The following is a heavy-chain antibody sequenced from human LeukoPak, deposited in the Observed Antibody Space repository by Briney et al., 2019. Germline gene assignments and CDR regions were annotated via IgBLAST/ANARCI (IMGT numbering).Heavy chain of an antibody. V-gene: IGHV4-34*01. CDR3: ARGLGYCSSTSCYIYFDL. D-gene: IGHD2-2*02. CDR2: INHSGST. Sequence: SETLSLTCAVYGGSFSGYYWSWIRQPPGKGLEWIGGINHSGSTNYNPSLKSRVTISVDTSKNQFSLKLSSVTAADTAVYYCARGLGYCSSTSCYIYFDLWGRGTLVTVSS. CDR1: GGSFSGYY. J-gene: IGHJ2*01.